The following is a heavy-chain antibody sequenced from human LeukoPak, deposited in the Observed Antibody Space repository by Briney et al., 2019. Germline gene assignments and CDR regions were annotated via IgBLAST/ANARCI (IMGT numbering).Heavy chain of an antibody. CDR3: ARLSGTSGTSSRVLHY. J-gene: IGHJ4*02. CDR2: ISGSGEDT. Sequence: PGGSLRLSCAASGFTFTTYAMIWVRQAPGKGLEWVSAISGSGEDTYYADPVRGRFTISRDNSENTLSLQMNRLRAEDTAVYHCARLSGTSGTSSRVLHYWGQGTLVTVSS. D-gene: IGHD1-1*01. V-gene: IGHV3-23*01. CDR1: GFTFTTYA.